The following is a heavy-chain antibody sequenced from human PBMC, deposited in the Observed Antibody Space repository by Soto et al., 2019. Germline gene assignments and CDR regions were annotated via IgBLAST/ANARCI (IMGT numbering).Heavy chain of an antibody. J-gene: IGHJ4*02. CDR1: GDSMTKYY. CDR3: ARTVGAAYYFDF. CDR2: IYTSGST. V-gene: IGHV4-4*07. D-gene: IGHD1-26*01. Sequence: SETLSLTCNVSGDSMTKYYWSWIRQPAGKGLERIGRIYTSGSTNYNPSLKSRVTMSIDTSNNHFSLSLKSVTAADTAMYYCARTVGAAYYFDFWGQGARVTV.